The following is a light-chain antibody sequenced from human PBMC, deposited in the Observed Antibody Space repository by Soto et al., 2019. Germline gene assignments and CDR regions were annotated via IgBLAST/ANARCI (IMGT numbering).Light chain of an antibody. Sequence: NMLKQSPAALSLTPGERATLSCRASQSVSSNLAWYQQKPGQAPRLLIYGSSTRATGIPDRFSGSGSGTVFTLTISRLEPEDFAVYHCQQYGTSLWTFGQGSKVDI. CDR1: QSVSSN. J-gene: IGKJ1*01. CDR3: QQYGTSLWT. CDR2: GSS. V-gene: IGKV3-20*01.